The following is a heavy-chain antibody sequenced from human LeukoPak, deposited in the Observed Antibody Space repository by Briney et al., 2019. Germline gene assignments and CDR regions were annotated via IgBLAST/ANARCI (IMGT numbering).Heavy chain of an antibody. CDR3: ARVDGDGYNIPDY. V-gene: IGHV4-34*01. CDR1: GESFSSYY. CDR2: INHSGNT. D-gene: IGHD5-24*01. Sequence: SETLSLTCAVYGESFSSYYWSWICHPPGKGLERIGEINHSGNTNYNPSLKSRVTISVDTSKNQFSLRLSSVTAADTAVYYCARVDGDGYNIPDYWGQGTLVTVSS. J-gene: IGHJ4*02.